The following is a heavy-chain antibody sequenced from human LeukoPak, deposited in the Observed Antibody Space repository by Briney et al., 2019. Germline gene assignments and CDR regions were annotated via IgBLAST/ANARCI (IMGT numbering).Heavy chain of an antibody. CDR3: AKGPEYRVVVTPPAEV. Sequence: AGGSLRLSCAASGFTFSSYGMHWVRQAPGKGLEWVAVISYDGSNKYYADSVKGRFTISRDNSKNTLYLQMNSLRAEDTAVYYCAKGPEYRVVVTPPAEVWGQGTTVTVSS. CDR2: ISYDGSNK. V-gene: IGHV3-30*18. D-gene: IGHD2-21*02. CDR1: GFTFSSYG. J-gene: IGHJ6*02.